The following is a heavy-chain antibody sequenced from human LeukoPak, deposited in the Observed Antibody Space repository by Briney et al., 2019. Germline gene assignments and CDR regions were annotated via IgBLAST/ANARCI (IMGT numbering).Heavy chain of an antibody. CDR3: ARDTAMVGYYFDY. V-gene: IGHV3-23*01. D-gene: IGHD5-18*01. J-gene: IGHJ4*02. Sequence: GGSLRLSCAASGFTFSSYAMSWVRQAPGKGLEWVSAISGSGGSTYYADSVKGRFTISRDNSKNTLYLQMNSLRAEDTAVYYCARDTAMVGYYFDYWGQGTLVTVSS. CDR1: GFTFSSYA. CDR2: ISGSGGST.